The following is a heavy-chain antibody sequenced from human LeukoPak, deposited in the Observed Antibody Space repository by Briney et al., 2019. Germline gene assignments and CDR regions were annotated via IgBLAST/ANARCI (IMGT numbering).Heavy chain of an antibody. V-gene: IGHV4-59*02. CDR2: IYYSGST. D-gene: IGHD6-6*01. CDR3: ARDWGVSARPGYMDV. J-gene: IGHJ6*03. CDR1: GFTVSSNY. Sequence: PGGSLRLSCAASGFTVSSNYMSWIRQPPGKGLEWIGYIYYSGSTKYNPSLKSRVTISVDTSKNQFSLRLSSVTAADTAVYYCARDWGVSARPGYMDVWGKGTTVTVSS.